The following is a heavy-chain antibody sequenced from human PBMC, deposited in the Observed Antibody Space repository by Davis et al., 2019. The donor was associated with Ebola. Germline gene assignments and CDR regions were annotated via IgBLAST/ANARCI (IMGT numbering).Heavy chain of an antibody. J-gene: IGHJ6*02. D-gene: IGHD6-19*01. CDR1: GYIFTNFG. Sequence: ASVKVSCKASGYIFTNFGIGWMRQAPGQGLEWMGWINPNSGGTNYAQKFQGWVTMTRDTSISTAYMDLSRLRSDDTAVYYCARDSYSSGWYGFAGYYGMDVWGQGTTVTVSS. CDR2: INPNSGGT. V-gene: IGHV1-2*04. CDR3: ARDSYSSGWYGFAGYYGMDV.